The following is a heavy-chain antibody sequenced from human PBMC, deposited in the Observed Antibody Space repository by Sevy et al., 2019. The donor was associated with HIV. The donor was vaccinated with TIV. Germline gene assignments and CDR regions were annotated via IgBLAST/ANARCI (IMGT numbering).Heavy chain of an antibody. CDR1: GYTFTNYW. V-gene: IGHV5-51*01. D-gene: IGHD3-9*01. CDR3: ARALTCFYPTHFDY. J-gene: IGHJ4*01. Sequence: GESLKISCQASGYTFTNYWIGWVRQMPGKGLEWMGLIYPGDSDTRYIPSFQGQVTISADKSISTAYLQWNSLKASDTAMYFCARALTCFYPTHFDYWGHGTLVTVSS. CDR2: IYPGDSDT.